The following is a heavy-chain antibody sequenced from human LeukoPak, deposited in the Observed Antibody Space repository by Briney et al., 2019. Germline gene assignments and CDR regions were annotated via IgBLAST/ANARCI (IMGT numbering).Heavy chain of an antibody. V-gene: IGHV3-43*02. CDR3: SRHINFDC. D-gene: IGHD2-21*01. Sequence: GGSLRLSCTASGFFFYDYALQWVRQAPGKGLEWVSLIRGDGDSTFYADSVKGRFTIPRDNSENSMYLQMNSLGTEDTALYYCSRHINFDCWGQGALVTVSS. CDR1: GFFFYDYA. CDR2: IRGDGDST. J-gene: IGHJ4*02.